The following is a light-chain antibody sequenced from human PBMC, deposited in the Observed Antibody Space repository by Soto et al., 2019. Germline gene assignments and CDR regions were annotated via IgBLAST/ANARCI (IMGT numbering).Light chain of an antibody. CDR2: DAS. CDR1: ESIRTW. V-gene: IGKV1-5*01. Sequence: DIQMTQSPSTLSASIGDRVTITCRASESIRTWLAWYQHKPGKAPKFLIYDASSLESGVPSRFSGSGSGTEFTLTISNLQPDDFATYFCQQYNNYPRTFGQGTKVEIK. J-gene: IGKJ1*01. CDR3: QQYNNYPRT.